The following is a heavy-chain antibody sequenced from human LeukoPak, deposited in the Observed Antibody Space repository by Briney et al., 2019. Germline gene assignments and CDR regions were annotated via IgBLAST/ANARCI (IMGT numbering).Heavy chain of an antibody. V-gene: IGHV1-18*01. CDR2: ISVYTGKT. Sequence: ASVKVSCKASGYTFSSYGISWVRQAPGQGLERMGWISVYTGKTYHAQKFQARVTMTTDTSTSTAYMELRSLRSDDTAVYYCAKDRGWQYADYETVAVEHWGQGTLVTVSS. CDR3: AKDRGWQYADYETVAVEH. J-gene: IGHJ4*02. CDR1: GYTFSSYG. D-gene: IGHD4-17*01.